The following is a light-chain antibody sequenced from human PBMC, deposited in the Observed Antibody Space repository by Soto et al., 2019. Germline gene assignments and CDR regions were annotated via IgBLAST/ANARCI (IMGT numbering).Light chain of an antibody. CDR2: DVS. CDR1: SSDVGAYNY. V-gene: IGLV2-14*01. Sequence: QSALTQPASVSGSPGQSITISCTGTSSDVGAYNYVSWYQQHPGKAPKLMIYDVSNRPSGVSSRFSGSKSGNTASLTFSGLQAEDEADYSCSSYTTSSIYVFGTGTKVTVL. J-gene: IGLJ1*01. CDR3: SSYTTSSIYV.